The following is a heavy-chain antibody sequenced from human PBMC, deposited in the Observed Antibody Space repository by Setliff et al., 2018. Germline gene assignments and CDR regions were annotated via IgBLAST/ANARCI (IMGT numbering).Heavy chain of an antibody. D-gene: IGHD6-19*01. J-gene: IGHJ6*03. V-gene: IGHV4-34*01. Sequence: PSETLSLTCSVYGESVSNNYWSWIRQTPGKGLEWIGESNHGGSTNFNPSLRSRVTISVDPSKNQFSLKMTSVTAADTAVYYCAREGPESDSSGYMDVWGQGTTVTVSS. CDR3: AREGPESDSSGYMDV. CDR2: SNHGGST. CDR1: GESVSNNY.